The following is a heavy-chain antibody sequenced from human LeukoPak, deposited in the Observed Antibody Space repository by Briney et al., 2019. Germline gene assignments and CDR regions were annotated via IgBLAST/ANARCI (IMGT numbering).Heavy chain of an antibody. Sequence: ASETLSLTCAVYGGSFSGYYWSWIRQPPGKRLEWIGEINHSGSTNYNPSLKSRVTISVDTSKNQFSLKLSSVTAADTAVYYCARKCTNGVCYTRPHFDYWGQGTLVTVSS. D-gene: IGHD2-8*01. V-gene: IGHV4-34*01. CDR1: GGSFSGYY. J-gene: IGHJ4*02. CDR2: INHSGST. CDR3: ARKCTNGVCYTRPHFDY.